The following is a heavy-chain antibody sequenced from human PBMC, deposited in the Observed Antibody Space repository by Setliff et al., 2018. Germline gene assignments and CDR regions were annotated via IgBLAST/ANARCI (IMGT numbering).Heavy chain of an antibody. CDR1: GGSISSYY. CDR2: IHYSGNT. D-gene: IGHD3-22*01. J-gene: IGHJ4*02. Sequence: SSETLSLTCTVSGGSISSYYWSWIRQPPGKGLEWIGYIHYSGNTNYNPSLKSRVTISVAASKNQFSLKLTSVSAADTAVYYCARRDSTGYYGYSFDFWGQGTLVTASS. CDR3: ARRDSTGYYGYSFDF. V-gene: IGHV4-59*08.